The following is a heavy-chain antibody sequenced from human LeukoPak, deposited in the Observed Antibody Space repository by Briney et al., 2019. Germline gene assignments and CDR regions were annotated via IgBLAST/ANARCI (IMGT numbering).Heavy chain of an antibody. V-gene: IGHV4-61*02. CDR2: IYTSGST. D-gene: IGHD3-10*01. CDR1: GGSISSGSYY. J-gene: IGHJ6*04. Sequence: TLSLTCTVSGGSISSGSYYWSWIRQPAGKGLEWIGRIYTSGSTNYNPSLKSRVTISVDKSKNQFSLKLSSVTAADTAVYYCARLWFGELPMDVWGKGTTVTVSS. CDR3: ARLWFGELPMDV.